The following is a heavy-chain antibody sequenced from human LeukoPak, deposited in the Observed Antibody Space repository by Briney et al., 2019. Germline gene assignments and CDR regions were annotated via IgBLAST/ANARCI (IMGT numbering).Heavy chain of an antibody. CDR1: GGSISSSNW. Sequence: SETLSLTCAVSGGSISSSNWWSWVRQPPGKGLEWIGEINHSGSTNYNPSLKSRVTISVDTSKNQFSLKLSSVTAADTAVYYCASMTLAAFDYWGQGTLVTVSS. D-gene: IGHD3-16*01. CDR2: INHSGST. CDR3: ASMTLAAFDY. J-gene: IGHJ4*02. V-gene: IGHV4-4*02.